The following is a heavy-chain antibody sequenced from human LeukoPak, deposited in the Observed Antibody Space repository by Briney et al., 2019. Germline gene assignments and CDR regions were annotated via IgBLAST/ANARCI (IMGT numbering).Heavy chain of an antibody. CDR1: GGSISSYY. D-gene: IGHD3-10*01. CDR2: IYYSGST. J-gene: IGHJ5*02. CDR3: ARDLGSYYYGSGSYGTRWFDP. Sequence: SETLSLTCTVSGGSISSYYWSWIRQPPGKGLEWIGYIYYSGSTNYNPSLKSRVTMSVDTSKNQFSLKLSSVTAADTAVYYCARDLGSYYYGSGSYGTRWFDPWGQGTLVTVSS. V-gene: IGHV4-59*12.